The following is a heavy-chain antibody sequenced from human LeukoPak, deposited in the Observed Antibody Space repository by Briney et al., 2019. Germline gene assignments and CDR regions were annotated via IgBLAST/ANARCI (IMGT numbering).Heavy chain of an antibody. J-gene: IGHJ2*01. CDR3: AKTLRESSGREYFDL. Sequence: GGSLRPSCAASAFTFSSYAVSWVRQAPGKGLEWVSAVSGSGGSTYYADSVKGRFTISRDNSKNTLYLQMNSLRAEDTAEYYCAKTLRESSGREYFDLWGRGTLVTVSS. V-gene: IGHV3-23*01. D-gene: IGHD6-19*01. CDR1: AFTFSSYA. CDR2: VSGSGGST.